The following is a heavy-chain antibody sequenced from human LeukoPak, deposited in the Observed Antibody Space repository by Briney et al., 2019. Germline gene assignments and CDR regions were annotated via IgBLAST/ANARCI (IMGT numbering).Heavy chain of an antibody. J-gene: IGHJ4*02. V-gene: IGHV4-59*01. CDR2: IYYSGST. CDR3: ARVAYCSGGSCYPDY. Sequence: PSETLSLTCTVPGGSISSYYWSWIRQPPGKGLEWVGFIYYSGSTNYNPSLKSRVTISVDTSKNQFSLKLNSVTAADTAVYYCARVAYCSGGSCYPDYWGQGTLVTVSS. D-gene: IGHD2-15*01. CDR1: GGSISSYY.